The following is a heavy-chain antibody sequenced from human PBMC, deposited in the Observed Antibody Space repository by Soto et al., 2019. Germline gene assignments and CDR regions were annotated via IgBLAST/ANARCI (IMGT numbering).Heavy chain of an antibody. D-gene: IGHD2-2*02. J-gene: IGHJ4*02. CDR3: ARVPRYCSSTSCYNFDY. V-gene: IGHV1-69*02. CDR2: IIPILGIA. CDR1: GGTFSSYT. Sequence: GASVKVSCKASGGTFSSYTISWVRQAPGQGLEWMGRIIPILGIANYAQKFQGRVTITADKSTSTAYMELSSLRSEDTAVYYCARVPRYCSSTSCYNFDYWGQGTLVTVSS.